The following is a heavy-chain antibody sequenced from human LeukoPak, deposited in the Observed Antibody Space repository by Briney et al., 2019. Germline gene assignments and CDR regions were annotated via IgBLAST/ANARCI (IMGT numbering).Heavy chain of an antibody. CDR3: ARESPHIAAAGYYYYGMDV. V-gene: IGHV3-21*01. D-gene: IGHD6-13*01. CDR1: GFTFSSYS. Sequence: GGSLRLSCAASGFTFSSYSMNWVRQAPGKGLEWVSSISSSSSYIYYADSVKGRFTISRDNARNSLYLQMNSLRAEDTAVYYCARESPHIAAAGYYYYGMDVWGQGTTVTVSS. J-gene: IGHJ6*02. CDR2: ISSSSSYI.